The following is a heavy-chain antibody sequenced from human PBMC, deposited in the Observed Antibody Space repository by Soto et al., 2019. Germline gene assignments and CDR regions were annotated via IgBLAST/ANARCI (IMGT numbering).Heavy chain of an antibody. CDR2: INHGGST. CDR1: GGSFSGHY. J-gene: IGHJ4*02. V-gene: IGHV4-34*01. Sequence: QVQLQQWGAGLLKPSETLSLTCAVYGGSFSGHYWSWIRQPPGKGLEWIGEINHGGSTHYNPSLKSRVIPSVETSKSQFSLKLTYLTAADTAVYFCARGIALKLGVQGHALDKNYFDTWGQGTLVTVSS. D-gene: IGHD2-21*01. CDR3: ARGIALKLGVQGHALDKNYFDT.